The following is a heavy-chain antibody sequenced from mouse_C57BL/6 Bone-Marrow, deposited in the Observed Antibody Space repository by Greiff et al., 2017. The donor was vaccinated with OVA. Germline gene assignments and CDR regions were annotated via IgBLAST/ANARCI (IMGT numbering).Heavy chain of an antibody. CDR3: ARRRGFFDY. V-gene: IGHV5-6*01. CDR2: ISSGGSYT. Sequence: EVQLQESGGDLVKPGGSLKLSCAASGFTFSSYGMSWVRQTPDKRLEWVATISSGGSYTYYPDSVKGRFTISRDNAKNTLYLQMSSLKSEDTAMYYCARRRGFFDYWGKGTTLTVSS. J-gene: IGHJ2*01. CDR1: GFTFSSYG.